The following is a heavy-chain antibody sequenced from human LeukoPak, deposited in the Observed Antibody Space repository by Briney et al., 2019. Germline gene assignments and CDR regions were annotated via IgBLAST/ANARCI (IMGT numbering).Heavy chain of an antibody. J-gene: IGHJ4*02. CDR3: ARLDCFADTCYNY. Sequence: SETLSLTCIVSGDSINSDYCSWFLQSPGKELEWIGYINYHGATAYNHSLKSRLTISVHTSKNYVFLKLMSLTDADTAVYDCARLDCFADTCYNYWGLGTHVTVSS. CDR1: GDSINSDY. CDR2: INYHGAT. V-gene: IGHV4-59*08. D-gene: IGHD3-16*01.